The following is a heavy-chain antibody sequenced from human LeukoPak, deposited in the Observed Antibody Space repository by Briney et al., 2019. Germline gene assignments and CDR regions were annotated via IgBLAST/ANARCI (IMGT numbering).Heavy chain of an antibody. J-gene: IGHJ4*02. V-gene: IGHV1-69*05. CDR2: IIPIFGTA. CDR3: ARSYLPSYSGSYYFEG. Sequence: GASVKVSCKASGGTFSSYAISWVRQAPGQGLEWMGGIIPIFGTANYAQKFQGRVTITTDESTSTAYMELSSLRSEETAVYYCARSYLPSYSGSYYFEGWGQGTLVTVSS. CDR1: GGTFSSYA. D-gene: IGHD1-26*01.